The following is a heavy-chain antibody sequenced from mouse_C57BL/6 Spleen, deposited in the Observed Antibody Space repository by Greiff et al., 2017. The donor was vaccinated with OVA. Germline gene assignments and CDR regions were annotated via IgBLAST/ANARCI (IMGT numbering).Heavy chain of an antibody. Sequence: EVHLVESGGGLVKPGGSLKLSCAASGFTFSSYTMSWVRQTPEKRLEWVATISGGGGNTYYPDSVKGRFTISRDNARNTLYLQMSSLRSEDTALYYCARLTTVVAHWYFDVWGTGTTVTVSS. CDR3: ARLTTVVAHWYFDV. V-gene: IGHV5-9*01. CDR1: GFTFSSYT. D-gene: IGHD1-1*01. J-gene: IGHJ1*03. CDR2: ISGGGGNT.